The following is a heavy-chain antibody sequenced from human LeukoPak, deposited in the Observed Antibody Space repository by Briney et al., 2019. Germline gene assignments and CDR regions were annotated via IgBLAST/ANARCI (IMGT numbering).Heavy chain of an antibody. CDR3: ARDINSSWHYYYYMDV. Sequence: GGTLRLSCAASGITFSSYGMSWVRQAPGKGLEWVSSISSTGGTTYYADSVKGRFTISRDNAKNSLYLQMNSLRAEDTAVYYCARDINSSWHYYYYMDVWGKGTTVTVSS. CDR2: ISSTGGTT. J-gene: IGHJ6*03. CDR1: GITFSSYG. V-gene: IGHV3-21*01. D-gene: IGHD6-13*01.